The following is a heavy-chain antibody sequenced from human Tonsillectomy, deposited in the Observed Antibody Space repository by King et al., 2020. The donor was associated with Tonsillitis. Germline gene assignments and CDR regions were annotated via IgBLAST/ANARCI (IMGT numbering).Heavy chain of an antibody. CDR2: IWYDGSNE. CDR1: GFTFSTYA. V-gene: IGHV3-33*01. J-gene: IGHJ5*02. Sequence: VQLVESGGGVVQPGRSLRLSCSASGFTFSTYAMHWVRQAPGKGLEWVALIWYDGSNEHYADSVKGRFTISRDNFKNTLDRQMNSLRAEDTAVYYCAREGHFGVVKRWLDPWGQGTLVTVSS. D-gene: IGHD3-3*01. CDR3: AREGHFGVVKRWLDP.